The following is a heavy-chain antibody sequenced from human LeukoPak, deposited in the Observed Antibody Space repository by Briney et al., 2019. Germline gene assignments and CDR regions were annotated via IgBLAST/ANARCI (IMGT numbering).Heavy chain of an antibody. V-gene: IGHV1-2*06. D-gene: IGHD3-22*01. Sequence: ASVKVSCKASGYTFTGYYMHWVRQAPGQGLEWMGRINPNSGGTNYAQKFQGRVTMTRDTSISTAYMELSRLRSDDTAVYYCARRYYYDSSGYRPLVNWFDPWGPGTLVTVSS. CDR2: INPNSGGT. J-gene: IGHJ5*02. CDR3: ARRYYYDSSGYRPLVNWFDP. CDR1: GYTFTGYY.